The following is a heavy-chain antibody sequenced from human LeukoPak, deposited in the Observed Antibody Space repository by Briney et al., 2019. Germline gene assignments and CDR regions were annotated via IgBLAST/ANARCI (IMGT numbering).Heavy chain of an antibody. V-gene: IGHV3-23*01. D-gene: IGHD4-17*01. J-gene: IGHJ3*02. CDR2: ISGSGVST. CDR3: VACYWDYGDYFVAFDI. Sequence: GGSLRLSCAASGFTFNNYAMTWVRQAPGKGLEWVSAISGSGVSTYYADSVKGRFTISRANSKNTLYLQMNSLRAEDTAVYYCVACYWDYGDYFVAFDIWGQGTMVTVSS. CDR1: GFTFNNYA.